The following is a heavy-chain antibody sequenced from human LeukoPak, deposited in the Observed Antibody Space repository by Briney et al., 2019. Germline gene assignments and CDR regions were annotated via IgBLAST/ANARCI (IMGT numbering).Heavy chain of an antibody. CDR3: VKVGYGSGTWGWFDP. V-gene: IGHV4-59*11. D-gene: IGHD3-10*01. CDR1: GASISGHF. J-gene: IGHJ5*02. CDR2: IYSSTV. Sequence: MASETLSLTCNVSGASISGHFWSWIRQSPGKGLECIGYIYSSTVDYNPSLKSRATISGDTSKNQVSLNLKSVTTVDTAMYYCVKVGYGSGTWGWFDPWGQGILVTVST.